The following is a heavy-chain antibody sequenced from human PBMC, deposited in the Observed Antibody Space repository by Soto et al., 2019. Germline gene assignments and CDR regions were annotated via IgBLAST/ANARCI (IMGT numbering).Heavy chain of an antibody. J-gene: IGHJ4*02. CDR2: LYSGGST. CDR3: ARLDHGESVYFDY. Sequence: PGGSLRLSCAASEFTVSDNYMSWVRQAPGKGLEWVSALYSGGSTYYADSVKGRFTISRDNSKNTLYLQMNSLRAEDTAAYYCARLDHGESVYFDYWGQGTLVTVSS. V-gene: IGHV3-53*01. CDR1: EFTVSDNY.